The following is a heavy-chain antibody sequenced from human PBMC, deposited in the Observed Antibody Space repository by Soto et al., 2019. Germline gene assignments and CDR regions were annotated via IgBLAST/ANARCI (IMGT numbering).Heavy chain of an antibody. Sequence: GGSLRLSCAASGFTFSSYAMSWVRQAPGKGLEWVSAISGSGGSTYYADSVKGRFTISRDNSKNTLYLQMNSLRAEDTAVYYCAKARYSSGWYWILYYFDYWGQGTLVTVSS. CDR3: AKARYSSGWYWILYYFDY. V-gene: IGHV3-23*01. D-gene: IGHD6-19*01. CDR2: ISGSGGST. J-gene: IGHJ4*02. CDR1: GFTFSSYA.